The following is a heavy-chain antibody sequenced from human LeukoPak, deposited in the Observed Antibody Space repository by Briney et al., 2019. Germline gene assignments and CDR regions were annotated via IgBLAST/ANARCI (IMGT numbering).Heavy chain of an antibody. Sequence: ETLSLTCTVSGGSISSYYWSWIRQPPGKGLEWIGYIYYSGSTNYNPSLKSRVTISVDTSKNQFSLKLSSVTAADTAVYYCARDRTDIVATSHFDYWGQGTLVTVSS. CDR3: ARDRTDIVATSHFDY. D-gene: IGHD5-12*01. V-gene: IGHV4-59*01. CDR1: GGSISSYY. J-gene: IGHJ4*02. CDR2: IYYSGST.